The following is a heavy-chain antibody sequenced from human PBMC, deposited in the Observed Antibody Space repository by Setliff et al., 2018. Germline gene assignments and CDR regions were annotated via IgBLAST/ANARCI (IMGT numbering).Heavy chain of an antibody. CDR3: ARCSGSYDAFDI. D-gene: IGHD1-26*01. CDR1: GGSISSGGYY. J-gene: IGHJ3*02. Sequence: SETLSLTCTVSGGSISSGGYYWSWIRQHPGMGLEWIGYIYYSGSTYHNPSLKTLVTISVDTSKNQFSLKLSSVTAADTAVYYCARCSGSYDAFDIWGQGTMVTFSS. V-gene: IGHV4-31*01. CDR2: IYYSGST.